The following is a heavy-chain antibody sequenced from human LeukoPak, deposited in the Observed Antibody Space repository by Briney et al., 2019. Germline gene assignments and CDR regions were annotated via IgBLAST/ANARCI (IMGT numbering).Heavy chain of an antibody. CDR2: IIPILGIA. CDR3: ARPSGRGYSGYDLEAFDI. J-gene: IGHJ3*02. V-gene: IGHV1-69*02. CDR1: GGTFSSYT. Sequence: ASVKVSCKASGGTFSSYTISWVRQAPGQGLEWMGRIIPILGIANYAQKFQGRVTITADKSTSTAYMELSSLRSEDTAVYHCARPSGRGYSGYDLEAFDIWGQGPMVTVSS. D-gene: IGHD5-12*01.